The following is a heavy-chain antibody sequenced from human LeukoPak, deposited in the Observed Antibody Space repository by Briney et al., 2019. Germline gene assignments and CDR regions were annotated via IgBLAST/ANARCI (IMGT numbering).Heavy chain of an antibody. CDR1: GFTFSSYA. J-gene: IGHJ4*02. D-gene: IGHD6-19*01. CDR2: ISSSGSGDNT. V-gene: IGHV3-23*01. Sequence: GGSLRLSCAASGFTFSSYAVSWARQAPGKGLEWVSGISSSGSGDNTYYADSVKGRFTISRDSSKNTLYLQMNSLRAEDTAVYYCARGSSSGWYDYFDYWGQGTLVTVSS. CDR3: ARGSSSGWYDYFDY.